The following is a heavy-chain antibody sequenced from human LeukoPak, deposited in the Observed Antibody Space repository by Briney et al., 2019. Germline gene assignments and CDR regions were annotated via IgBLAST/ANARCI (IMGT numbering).Heavy chain of an antibody. CDR3: ASSGRKSYGDYEWYFDY. CDR2: IYTSGST. Sequence: SQTLSLTCTVSGGSLSSGSYYWSWIRQPAGKGLEWIGRIYTSGSTNYNPSLKSRVTISVDTSKNQFSLKLSSVTAADTAVYYCASSGRKSYGDYEWYFDYWGQGTLVTVSS. J-gene: IGHJ4*02. CDR1: GGSLSSGSYY. V-gene: IGHV4-61*02. D-gene: IGHD4-17*01.